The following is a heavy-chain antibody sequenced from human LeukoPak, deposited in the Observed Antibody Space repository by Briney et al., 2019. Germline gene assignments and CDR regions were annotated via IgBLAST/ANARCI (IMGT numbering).Heavy chain of an antibody. J-gene: IGHJ6*02. CDR3: ARGARYYYYGMDV. Sequence: LQTLSLTCAVSGGSISSGGYSWSWIRQPPGKGLEWIGYIYHSGSTYYNPSLKSRVTISVDRSKNQFSLKLSSVTAADTAVYYCARGARYYYYGMDVWGQGTTVTVSS. V-gene: IGHV4-30-2*01. CDR1: GGSISSGGYS. CDR2: IYHSGST.